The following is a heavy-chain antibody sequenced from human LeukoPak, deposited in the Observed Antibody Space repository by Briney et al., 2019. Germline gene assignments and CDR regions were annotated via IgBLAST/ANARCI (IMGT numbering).Heavy chain of an antibody. CDR2: MNPNSGNT. V-gene: IGHV1-8*01. Sequence: ASVKVSCKASGYTFTCYDINWVRQATGQGLEWMGWMNPNSGNTGYAQKFQGRVTMTRNTSISTAYMELSSLRSEDTAVYYCARAGGYCGRISCPYYFDYWGQGSPVAVSS. CDR3: ARAGGYCGRISCPYYFDY. J-gene: IGHJ4*02. D-gene: IGHD2-15*01. CDR1: GYTFTCYD.